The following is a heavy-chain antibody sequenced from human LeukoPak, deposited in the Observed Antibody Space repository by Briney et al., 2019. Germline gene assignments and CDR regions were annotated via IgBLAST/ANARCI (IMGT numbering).Heavy chain of an antibody. V-gene: IGHV1-46*01. J-gene: IGHJ3*02. Sequence: GASVKVSCKASGYTFTSYYMHWVRQAPGQGLEWMGIINPSGGSTSYAQKFQGRVTMTRDMSTGTVYMELSSLRSEDTAVYYCASLEYSSSHAFDIWGQGTMVTVSS. D-gene: IGHD6-6*01. CDR3: ASLEYSSSHAFDI. CDR2: INPSGGST. CDR1: GYTFTSYY.